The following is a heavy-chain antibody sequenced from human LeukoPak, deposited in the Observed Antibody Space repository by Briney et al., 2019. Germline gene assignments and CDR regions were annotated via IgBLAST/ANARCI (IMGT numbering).Heavy chain of an antibody. J-gene: IGHJ4*02. Sequence: GGSLRLSCAASGFTFSSYAMSWVRQAPGKGLEWVSAISGSGGSTYYADPVKGRFTISGDNSKNTLYLQTNSLRAEDTAVYYCAKDDVVTGTDYWGQRTLVTVSS. CDR3: AKDDVVTGTDY. CDR2: ISGSGGST. D-gene: IGHD1-20*01. V-gene: IGHV3-23*01. CDR1: GFTFSSYA.